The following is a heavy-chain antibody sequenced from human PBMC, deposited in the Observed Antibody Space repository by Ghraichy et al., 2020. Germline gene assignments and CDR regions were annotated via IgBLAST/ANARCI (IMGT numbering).Heavy chain of an antibody. D-gene: IGHD6-13*01. CDR2: IYASGST. Sequence: SETLSLTCTVSGGSISSCYWCWIRHPPGKGLEWIGYIYASGSTNYNPSLKSQVTISVYTSKSQFSLTLRSVTAADTDLYYCERRIAAAGVHDYWGQGTLVTVSS. J-gene: IGHJ4*02. CDR3: ERRIAAAGVHDY. V-gene: IGHV4-59*08. CDR1: GGSISSCY.